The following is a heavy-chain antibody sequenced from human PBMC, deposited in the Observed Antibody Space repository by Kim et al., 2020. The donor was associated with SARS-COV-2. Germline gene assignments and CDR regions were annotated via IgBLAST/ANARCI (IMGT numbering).Heavy chain of an antibody. CDR3: ARASPLSPYYYDSSGYPDY. CDR1: GFTFSSYS. D-gene: IGHD3-22*01. CDR2: ISSSSSYI. Sequence: GGSLRLSCAASGFTFSSYSMNWVRQAPGKGLEWVSSISSSSSYIYYADSVKGRFTISRDNAKNSLYLQMNSLRAEDKAVYYCARASPLSPYYYDSSGYPDYWGQGTLVTVSS. V-gene: IGHV3-21*01. J-gene: IGHJ4*02.